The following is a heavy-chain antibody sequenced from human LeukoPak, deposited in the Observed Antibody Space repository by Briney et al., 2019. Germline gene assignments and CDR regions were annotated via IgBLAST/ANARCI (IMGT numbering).Heavy chain of an antibody. J-gene: IGHJ4*02. V-gene: IGHV4-59*01. CDR2: IRYSGGT. D-gene: IGHD6-19*01. CDR3: ARLPDVSGWPFDY. Sequence: SETLSLTCTASDDSISRDFWTWIRQPPGKGLEWIGYIRYSGGTEYNPSLKSRVTISIQTSKNQFSLKLTSVTAADTAIYYCARLPDVSGWPFDYWGQGILVTVSS. CDR1: DDSISRDF.